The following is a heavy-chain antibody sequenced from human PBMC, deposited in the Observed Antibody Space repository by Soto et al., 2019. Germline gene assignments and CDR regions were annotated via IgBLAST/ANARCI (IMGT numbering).Heavy chain of an antibody. CDR2: IYYSGST. V-gene: IGHV4-59*01. D-gene: IGHD2-21*01. CDR3: ARIPVNTYVIHCAVT. J-gene: IGHJ5*02. Sequence: NLIRTPPGKGLEWIAFIYYSGSTTSNPSLKGRVTQSIDTAKNQFSLKLSSVTAADTAVYYCARIPVNTYVIHCAVTWGQGTWFTV.